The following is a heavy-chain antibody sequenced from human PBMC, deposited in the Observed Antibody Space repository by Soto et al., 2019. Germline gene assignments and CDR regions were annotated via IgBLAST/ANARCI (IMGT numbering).Heavy chain of an antibody. V-gene: IGHV3-23*01. CDR1: GFTFSSYA. CDR3: AKDLLSRGLFDY. D-gene: IGHD2-21*01. CDR2: ISGSGGST. J-gene: IGHJ4*02. Sequence: EGQLLESGGGLVQPGGSLRLSCAASGFTFSSYAMSWVRQAPGTGLEWVSAISGSGGSTYYADSVKGRLTISKDNSKNTLYLQMTSLRVEDTGVYYCAKDLLSRGLFDYRGQRTL.